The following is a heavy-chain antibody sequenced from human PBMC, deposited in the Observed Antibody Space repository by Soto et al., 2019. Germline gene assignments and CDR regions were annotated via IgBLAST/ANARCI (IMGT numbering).Heavy chain of an antibody. J-gene: IGHJ4*02. CDR1: GLSFGIYT. CDR3: CSPKPSYATSLYYFDN. V-gene: IGHV3-49*03. Sequence: GGSLRLSCSASGLSFGIYTISWFRQAPGKGLEWVGFIRGEAYGGTTEYAASVKGRFTISRDDSKGIAYLQMNSLKTEDTAVYYCCSPKPSYATSLYYFDNWGQGTLVTVSS. D-gene: IGHD2-2*01. CDR2: IRGEAYGGTT.